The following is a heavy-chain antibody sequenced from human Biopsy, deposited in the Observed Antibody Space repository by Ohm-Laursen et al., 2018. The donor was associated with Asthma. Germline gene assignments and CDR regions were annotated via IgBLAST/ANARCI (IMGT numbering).Heavy chain of an antibody. CDR2: HDHEEGGT. D-gene: IGHD4-17*01. Sequence: ATVKISCKISGYSLTDLPMHWVRQAPGQGLEWMGGHDHEEGGTVNARRFQGRVTMTEDTSTDTAYMELSSLSSDDTAVYYCASDFPKDYVRYNFQFWGQGTLVTVSS. CDR1: GYSLTDLP. CDR3: ASDFPKDYVRYNFQF. J-gene: IGHJ4*02. V-gene: IGHV1-24*01.